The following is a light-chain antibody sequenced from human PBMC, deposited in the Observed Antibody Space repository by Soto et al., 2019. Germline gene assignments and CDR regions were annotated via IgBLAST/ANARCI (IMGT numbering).Light chain of an antibody. CDR3: QSYDSSLSGSV. J-gene: IGLJ2*01. CDR2: GNS. CDR1: SSSIGAGYD. V-gene: IGLV1-40*01. Sequence: QSVLTQPPSVSGAPGQRVTISCTGSSSSIGAGYDVHWYQQLPGTAPKLLIYGNSKRPSGVPDRFSGSKSGTSASLAITGLHAEDEAHYYCQSYDSSLSGSVFGGGTKVTVL.